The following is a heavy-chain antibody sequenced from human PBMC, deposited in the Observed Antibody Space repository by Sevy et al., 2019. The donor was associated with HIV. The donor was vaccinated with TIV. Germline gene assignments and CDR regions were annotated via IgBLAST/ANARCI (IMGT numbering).Heavy chain of an antibody. J-gene: IGHJ4*02. CDR2: ISTSSNNI. CDR3: ARTFSCSWYDY. V-gene: IGHV3-21*01. Sequence: GGSLRLSCVASEFAFNIHNMSWVRQAPGKGLEWVSSISTSSNNINYADSVEGRLTNSRDNAKNSLYLQMNSLRAEDTAVYYCARTFSCSWYDYWGQGTLVTVSS. CDR1: EFAFNIHN. D-gene: IGHD6-13*01.